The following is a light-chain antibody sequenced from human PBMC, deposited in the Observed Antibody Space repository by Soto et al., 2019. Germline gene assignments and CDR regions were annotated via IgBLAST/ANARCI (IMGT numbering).Light chain of an antibody. CDR2: SND. Sequence: QSVLTQPPSVSGSPGQSVTISCSASNSNIGGHNENWYHHLPGTAPKFLMYSNDERASGGPDRFSGSKSGTSASLAICGVQSDDEAVYYCLTWYGSANALIFGAGTQLTVL. V-gene: IGLV1-44*01. CDR3: LTWYGSANALI. J-gene: IGLJ2*01. CDR1: NSNIGGHN.